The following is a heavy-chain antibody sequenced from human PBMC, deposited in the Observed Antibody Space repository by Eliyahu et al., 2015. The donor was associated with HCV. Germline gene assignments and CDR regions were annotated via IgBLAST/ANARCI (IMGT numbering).Heavy chain of an antibody. CDR3: AKERSTYYDTSGYYDY. CDR2: IGWDGGTT. CDR1: GFIFNDYA. J-gene: IGHJ4*02. V-gene: IGHV3-43D*04. Sequence: EVQLVESGGVVVQPGGSLRLSCVASGFIFNDYAMHWVRQVPGKGLEWVCLIGWDGGTTYYADSVKGRFTVSRDNSKNSLYLQMNSVEADDTALYYCAKERSTYYDTSGYYDYWGQGTLVTVSA. D-gene: IGHD3-22*01.